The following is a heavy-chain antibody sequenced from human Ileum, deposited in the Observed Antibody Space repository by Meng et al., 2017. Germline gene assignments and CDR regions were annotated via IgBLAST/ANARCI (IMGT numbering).Heavy chain of an antibody. CDR3: TGHIDY. J-gene: IGHJ4*02. CDR1: GFTFTNAW. CDR2: IKSKPDGETT. V-gene: IGHV3-15*01. Sequence: ELELVESGGGLVKPWGSLRISVEGTGFTFTNAWRPSVRQVPGKRLEWVGRIKSKPDGETTDYAAPVKGRFIISRDDSKNTVYLQMNSLKTEDTAVYYCTGHIDYWGQGTLVTVSS.